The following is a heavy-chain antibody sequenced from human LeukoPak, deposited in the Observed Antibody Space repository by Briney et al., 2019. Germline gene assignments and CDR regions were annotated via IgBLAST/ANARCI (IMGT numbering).Heavy chain of an antibody. CDR2: IIPIFGTA. CDR3: ARARRVGATYDAFDI. CDR1: GGTFSSYA. D-gene: IGHD1-26*01. J-gene: IGHJ3*02. V-gene: IGHV1-69*13. Sequence: ASVKVSCKASGGTFSSYAISWVRQAPGQGLEWMGGIIPIFGTANYAQKFQGRVTITADESTSTAYMELSSLRSEDTAAYYCARARRVGATYDAFDIWGQGTMVTVSS.